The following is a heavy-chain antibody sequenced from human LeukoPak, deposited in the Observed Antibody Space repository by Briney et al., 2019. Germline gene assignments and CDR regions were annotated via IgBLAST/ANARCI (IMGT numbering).Heavy chain of an antibody. CDR3: ARNHQWLPHYWYFDI. CDR1: GGSISSYY. CDR2: IYYSGST. V-gene: IGHV4-59*08. Sequence: TSETLSLTCTVSGGSISSYYWSWIRQPPGKGLEWIGYIYYSGSTNYNPSLKSRVTISVDTSKNQFSLKLSSVTASDTAVYYCARNHQWLPHYWYFDIWGRGNLVTVSS. J-gene: IGHJ2*01. D-gene: IGHD6-19*01.